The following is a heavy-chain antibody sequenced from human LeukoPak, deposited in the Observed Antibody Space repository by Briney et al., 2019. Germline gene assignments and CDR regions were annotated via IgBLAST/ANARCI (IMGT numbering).Heavy chain of an antibody. CDR3: AKVSTVTADY. D-gene: IGHD4-17*01. CDR2: ISYDGSNK. CDR1: GFTFSSYG. V-gene: IGHV3-30*18. J-gene: IGHJ4*02. Sequence: PGGSLRLSCAASGFTFSSYGMHWVRQAPGKGLEWVAVISYDGSNKYYADSVKGRFTISRDNSKNTLYLQMNSLRAEDTAVYYCAKVSTVTADYWGQGTLVTVSS.